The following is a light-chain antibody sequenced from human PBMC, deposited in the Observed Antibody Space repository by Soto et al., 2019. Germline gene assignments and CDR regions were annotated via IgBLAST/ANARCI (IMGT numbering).Light chain of an antibody. J-gene: IGKJ1*01. CDR2: RSS. CDR3: QQYYIYAT. V-gene: IGKV1-5*03. CDR1: QTISNY. Sequence: DIQMTQSPSTLSASVGDRVTITCRASQTISNYLTWYQQRPGKAPKLLIYRSSILQNGVPSRFSGSGSWTEITLTISSLPPDDFATYYCQQYYIYATFGQGTRVEI.